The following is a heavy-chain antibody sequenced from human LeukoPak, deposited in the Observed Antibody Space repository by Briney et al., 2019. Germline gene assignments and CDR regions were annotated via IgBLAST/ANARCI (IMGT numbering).Heavy chain of an antibody. D-gene: IGHD2-2*02. CDR2: IKHDGSEI. V-gene: IGHV3-7*04. CDR3: ARGYCSSTNCYKNWFDP. CDR1: GFTFSSYW. J-gene: IGHJ5*02. Sequence: PGGSLRLSCAASGFTFSSYWMTWVRQAPGKGLEWVANIKHDGSEINYVDSVKGRFTISRDNAKNSVYLQMNSLRGEDTAVYYCARGYCSSTNCYKNWFDPWGQGTLVTVSS.